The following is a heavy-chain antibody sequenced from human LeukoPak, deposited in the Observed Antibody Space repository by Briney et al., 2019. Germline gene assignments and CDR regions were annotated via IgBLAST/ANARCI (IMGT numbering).Heavy chain of an antibody. CDR1: GFTFSNYW. Sequence: PGGSLRLSCAASGFTFSNYWMNWVRQAPGKGLEWVSYISSSGSTIYYADSVKGRFTISRDNAKNSLYLQMNSLRAEDTAVYYCARGGVYNWNDACMDVWGKGTTVTVSS. V-gene: IGHV3-48*04. CDR3: ARGGVYNWNDACMDV. CDR2: ISSSGSTI. D-gene: IGHD1-1*01. J-gene: IGHJ6*03.